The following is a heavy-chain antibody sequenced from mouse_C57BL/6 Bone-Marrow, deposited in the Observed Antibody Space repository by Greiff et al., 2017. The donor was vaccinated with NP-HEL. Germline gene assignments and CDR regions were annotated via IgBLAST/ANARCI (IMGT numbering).Heavy chain of an antibody. D-gene: IGHD1-1*01. CDR2: IWSGGST. V-gene: IGHV2-2*01. CDR1: GFSLTSYG. J-gene: IGHJ2*01. CDR3: ARNGGYYYGSSYPYYFDY. Sequence: QVQLQQSGPGLVQPSQSLSITCTVSGFSLTSYGVHWVRQSPGKGLEWLGVIWSGGSTDYNAAFISRLSISKDNSKSQVFFKMNSLQADDTAIYYCARNGGYYYGSSYPYYFDYWGQGTTLTVSS.